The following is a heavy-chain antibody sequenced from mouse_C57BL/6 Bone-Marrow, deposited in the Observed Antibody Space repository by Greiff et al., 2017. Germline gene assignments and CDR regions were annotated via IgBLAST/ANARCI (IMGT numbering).Heavy chain of an antibody. J-gene: IGHJ4*01. V-gene: IGHV8-12*01. CDR3: ARRDGNLNYYAMDY. CDR1: GFSLSTSGMG. D-gene: IGHD2-1*01. CDR2: IYWDDDK. Sequence: QVTLKVCGPGILQSSQTLSLTCSFSGFSLSTSGMGVSWIRQPSGKGLEWLAHIYWDDDKRYNPSLKSRLTISKDTSRNQVFLRITSVDTADTATYDCARRDGNLNYYAMDYWGQGTSVTVSS.